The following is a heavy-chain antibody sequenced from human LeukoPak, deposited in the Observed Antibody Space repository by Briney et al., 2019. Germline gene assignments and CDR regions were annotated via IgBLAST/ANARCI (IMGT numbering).Heavy chain of an antibody. CDR3: AREHYYDSSGYYVDY. J-gene: IGHJ4*02. D-gene: IGHD3-22*01. CDR2: INHSGST. Sequence: SETLSLTCAVYGGSFSGYYWSWIRQPPGKGLEWIGEINHSGSTNYNPSLKSRVTISVDTSKNQSSLKLSSVTAADTAVYYCAREHYYDSSGYYVDYWGQGTLVTVSS. V-gene: IGHV4-34*01. CDR1: GGSFSGYY.